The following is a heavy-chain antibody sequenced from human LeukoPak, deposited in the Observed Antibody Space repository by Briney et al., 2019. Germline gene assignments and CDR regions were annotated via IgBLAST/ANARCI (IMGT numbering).Heavy chain of an antibody. CDR3: ARLPLDWYDKDAFDI. Sequence: ASVKVSCKASGYTFTSYDINWVRQAPGQGPEWMGWMNPNSGNTGYAQKFQGRVTMTRNTSISTAYMELSSLRSEDTAVYYCARLPLDWYDKDAFDIWGQGTMVTVSS. V-gene: IGHV1-8*01. D-gene: IGHD3-9*01. CDR1: GYTFTSYD. J-gene: IGHJ3*02. CDR2: MNPNSGNT.